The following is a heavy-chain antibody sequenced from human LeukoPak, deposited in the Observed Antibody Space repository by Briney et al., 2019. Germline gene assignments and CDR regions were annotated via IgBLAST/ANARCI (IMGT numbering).Heavy chain of an antibody. CDR3: ARAGELRYMDV. CDR1: GFTFSSYA. J-gene: IGHJ6*03. Sequence: PGGSLRLSCAASGFTFSSYAMSWVRQAPGKGLEWVSTIKGIGLTTYYADSVKGRFTISRDNAKNSLFLQMSSLRADDTAIYYCARAGELRYMDVWGKGTAVTVSS. CDR2: IKGIGLTT. D-gene: IGHD3-16*01. V-gene: IGHV3-48*04.